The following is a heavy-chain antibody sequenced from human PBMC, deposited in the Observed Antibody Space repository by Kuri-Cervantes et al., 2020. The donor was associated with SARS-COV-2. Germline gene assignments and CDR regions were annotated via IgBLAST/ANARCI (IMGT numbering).Heavy chain of an antibody. CDR1: GDSVSSNSAA. CDR2: TYYRSKWYN. Sequence: SETLSLTCAISGDSVSSNSAAWNWIRQSPSRGLEWLGRTYYRSKWYNDYAVSVKSRITINPDTSKNQFSLQLSSVTAADTAAYYCARVSSGITGKRGGAFDIWGQGTMVTVSS. CDR3: ARVSSGITGKRGGAFDI. D-gene: IGHD1-20*01. V-gene: IGHV6-1*01. J-gene: IGHJ3*02.